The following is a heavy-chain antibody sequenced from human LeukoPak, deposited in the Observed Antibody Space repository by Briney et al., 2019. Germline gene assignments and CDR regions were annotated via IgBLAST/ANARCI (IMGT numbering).Heavy chain of an antibody. Sequence: KPSQTLSLTCTVSGDSIRSGNYYWSWIRQPPGKGLEWIGEINHSGSTNYNPSLKSRVTISVDTSKNQFSLKLSSVTAADTAVYYCASVFGDSSGYYLFDYWGQGTLVTVSS. V-gene: IGHV4-39*07. D-gene: IGHD3-22*01. J-gene: IGHJ4*02. CDR3: ASVFGDSSGYYLFDY. CDR2: INHSGST. CDR1: GDSIRSGNYY.